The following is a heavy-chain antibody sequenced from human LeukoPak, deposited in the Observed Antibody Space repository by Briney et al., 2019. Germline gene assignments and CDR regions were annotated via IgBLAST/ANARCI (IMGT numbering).Heavy chain of an antibody. Sequence: NPSETLSLTCTVSGGSISSSSYYWGWIRQPPGKGLEWIGSIYYSGSTYYNPSLKSRVTISVDTSKNQFSLKLSSVTAADTAVYYCASSCSGGSCYSEMATINWGFDYWGQGTLVTVSS. CDR2: IYYSGST. V-gene: IGHV4-39*01. D-gene: IGHD2-15*01. J-gene: IGHJ4*02. CDR3: ASSCSGGSCYSEMATINWGFDY. CDR1: GGSISSSSYY.